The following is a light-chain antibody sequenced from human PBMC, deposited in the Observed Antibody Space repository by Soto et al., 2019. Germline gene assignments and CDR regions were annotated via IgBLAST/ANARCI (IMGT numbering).Light chain of an antibody. J-gene: IGLJ1*01. Sequence: QSALTQPASVSGSPGQSITISCTGTSSAVGGYHYVSWYQQHPGKAPKLMIYDVSTRPSGVSSRFSGYTSGNTASLTISGVQAEDEADYYCTSYTSSITYVFGTGTKLTVL. CDR1: SSAVGGYHY. CDR3: TSYTSSITYV. CDR2: DVS. V-gene: IGLV2-14*01.